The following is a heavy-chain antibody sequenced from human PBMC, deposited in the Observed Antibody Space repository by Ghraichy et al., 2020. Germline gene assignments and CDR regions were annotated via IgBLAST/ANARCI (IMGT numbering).Heavy chain of an antibody. CDR2: IIPMLGST. J-gene: IGHJ5*01. CDR3: ARDPHYDILTGENVPSGFDP. D-gene: IGHD3-9*01. V-gene: IGHV1-69*10. Sequence: SVKVSCKAVGGNFINYGISWVRQARGQGLEWMGGIIPMLGSTTYAQKFQGRVTITADQSSTIGYMELRSLTPEDTAVYYCARDPHYDILTGENVPSGFDPWGQGTLVTVTT. CDR1: GGNFINYG.